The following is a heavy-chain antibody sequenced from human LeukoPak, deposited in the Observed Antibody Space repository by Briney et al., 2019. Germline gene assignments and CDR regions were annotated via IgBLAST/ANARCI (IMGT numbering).Heavy chain of an antibody. Sequence: PGGSLRLSCAASGFTFSSYTMNWVRQAPGKGLEWVSSVSSSSSYIFYADSVKGRFTISRDNAKNSLYLQMNSLRAEDTAVYYCAKDPGIAAAGDYGMDVWGQGTTVTVSS. D-gene: IGHD6-13*01. V-gene: IGHV3-21*01. CDR2: VSSSSSYI. J-gene: IGHJ6*02. CDR3: AKDPGIAAAGDYGMDV. CDR1: GFTFSSYT.